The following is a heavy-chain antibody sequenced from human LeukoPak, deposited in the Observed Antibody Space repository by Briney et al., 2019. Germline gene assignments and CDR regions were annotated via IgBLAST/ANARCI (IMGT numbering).Heavy chain of an antibody. CDR2: INPNSGGT. CDR1: GYTFTGYY. J-gene: IGHJ4*02. CDR3: ARGRREGYYDSSGYYN. Sequence: ASVKVSCKASGYTFTGYYMHWVRQAPGQGLEWMGWINPNSGGTNYAQKFQGRVTMTRDTSISTAYMELSRLRSDDTAVYYCARGRREGYYDSSGYYNWGQGTLVTVSS. D-gene: IGHD3-22*01. V-gene: IGHV1-2*02.